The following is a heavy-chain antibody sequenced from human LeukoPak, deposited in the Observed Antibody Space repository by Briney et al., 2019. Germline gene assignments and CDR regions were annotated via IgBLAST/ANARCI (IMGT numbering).Heavy chain of an antibody. CDR3: ARDTIPDTSGYYYFDY. Sequence: GGSLRLSCAASGFTFSNYAMHWVRQAPGKGLEWVAVISYDGSNKYYADSVKGRFTISRDNSKNTLYLQMNSLRPEDTAVYYCARDTIPDTSGYYYFDYWGQGTLVTVSS. CDR2: ISYDGSNK. J-gene: IGHJ4*02. V-gene: IGHV3-30-3*01. CDR1: GFTFSNYA. D-gene: IGHD3-22*01.